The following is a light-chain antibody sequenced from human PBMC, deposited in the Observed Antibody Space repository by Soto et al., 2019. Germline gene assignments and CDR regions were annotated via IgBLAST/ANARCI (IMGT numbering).Light chain of an antibody. Sequence: DIQMTQSPSSLSASVEDRVTITCRASQSISSYLNWYQQKPGKAPKLLIYAASSLQSGVPSRFSGSGSGTDFTLTISSLQSEDLATYDRHQRHTTPPPLG. J-gene: IGKJ1*01. CDR3: HQRHTTPPP. CDR1: QSISSY. V-gene: IGKV1-39*01. CDR2: AAS.